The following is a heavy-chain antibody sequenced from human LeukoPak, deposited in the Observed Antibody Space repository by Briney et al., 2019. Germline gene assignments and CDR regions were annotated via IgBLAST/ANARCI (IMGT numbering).Heavy chain of an antibody. Sequence: GGSLRLSCVVSGFTFNRCWKNWVRQAPGKGLEWVAVISYDGSNKYYADSVKGRFTISRDNSKNTLYLQMNSLRAEDTAVYYCARDGDLWELLFYLDYWGQGTLVTVSS. V-gene: IGHV3-30-3*01. J-gene: IGHJ4*02. CDR1: GFTFNRCW. CDR2: ISYDGSNK. D-gene: IGHD1-26*01. CDR3: ARDGDLWELLFYLDY.